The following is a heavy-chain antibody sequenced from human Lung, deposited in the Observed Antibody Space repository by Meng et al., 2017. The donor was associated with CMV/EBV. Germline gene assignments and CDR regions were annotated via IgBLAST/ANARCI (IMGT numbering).Heavy chain of an antibody. CDR2: INWNSDTK. CDR1: GFTFEDYA. V-gene: IGHV3-9*01. CDR3: AKASGFHFGSGSFEC. J-gene: IGHJ4*02. D-gene: IGHD3-10*01. Sequence: SLRLXCPASGFTFEDYAMHWVRQVPGKGLEWVSGINWNSDTKIYVDSVKGRFTISRDNAQNSVSLQMNSLRAEDKGSYYCAKASGFHFGSGSFECWGQGTXVTVSS.